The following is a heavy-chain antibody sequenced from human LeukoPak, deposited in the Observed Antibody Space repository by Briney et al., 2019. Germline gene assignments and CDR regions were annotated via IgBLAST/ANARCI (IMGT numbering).Heavy chain of an antibody. CDR2: ISSNGGII. D-gene: IGHD3-10*02. J-gene: IGHJ6*04. CDR1: GFSFSSYE. Sequence: GGSLRLSCAASGFSFSSYEMNWVRQAPGKGLEWLSYISSNGGIIHYADSVKGRFTISRDNAKNSLYLQMNSLRAEDTAVYYCAELGITMIGGVWGKGTTVTISS. V-gene: IGHV3-48*03. CDR3: AELGITMIGGV.